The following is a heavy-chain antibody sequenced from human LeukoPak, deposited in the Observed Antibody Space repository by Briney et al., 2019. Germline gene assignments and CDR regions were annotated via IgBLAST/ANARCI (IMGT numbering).Heavy chain of an antibody. D-gene: IGHD3-3*01. J-gene: IGHJ5*02. V-gene: IGHV3-30*03. CDR2: ISHDGSNK. Sequence: GGSLRLSCAASGFTFSSYSMYWVRQAPGKGLEWVAVISHDGSNKYYADSVKGRFTISRDNSKNTLYLQMNSLRAEDTAVYYCARGPHYYDFWSGYSSPWGQGTLVTVSS. CDR1: GFTFSSYS. CDR3: ARGPHYYDFWSGYSSP.